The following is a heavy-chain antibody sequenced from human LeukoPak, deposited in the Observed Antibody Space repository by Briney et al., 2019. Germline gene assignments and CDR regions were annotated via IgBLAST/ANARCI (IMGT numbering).Heavy chain of an antibody. D-gene: IGHD3-9*01. J-gene: IGHJ6*02. CDR1: GYTFTSYD. CDR3: ARDFAPRGYYYYYGMDV. CDR2: MNPNSGNT. Sequence: ASVKVSCKASGYTFTSYDINCVRQATGQGLEWMGWMNPNSGNTGYAQKFQGRVTMTRNTSISTAYMELSSLRSEDTAVYYCARDFAPRGYYYYYGMDVWGQGTTVTVSS. V-gene: IGHV1-8*01.